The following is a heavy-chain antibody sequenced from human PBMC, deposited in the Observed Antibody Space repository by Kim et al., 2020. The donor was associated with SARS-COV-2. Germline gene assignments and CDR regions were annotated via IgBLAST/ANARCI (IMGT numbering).Heavy chain of an antibody. CDR1: GFTFSNAW. J-gene: IGHJ6*02. Sequence: GGSLRLSCAASGFTFSNAWMSWVRQAPGKGLEWVGRIKSKTDGGTTDYAAPVKGRFTISRDDSKNTLYLQMNSLKTEDTAVYYCTTSGSLLHYYGMDVWGQGTTVTVSS. CDR3: TTSGSLLHYYGMDV. CDR2: IKSKTDGGTT. V-gene: IGHV3-15*01. D-gene: IGHD1-26*01.